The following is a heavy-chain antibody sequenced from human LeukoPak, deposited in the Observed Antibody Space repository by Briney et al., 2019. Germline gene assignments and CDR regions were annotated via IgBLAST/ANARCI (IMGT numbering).Heavy chain of an antibody. J-gene: IGHJ4*02. CDR2: ISYDGSNK. V-gene: IGHV3-30*18. Sequence: GGSLRLSCAASGFTLSSYGMHWVRQAPGKGLDWVAVISYDGSNKYYADSVEGRFTISRDNSKNTLFLQMNSLRAEDTAVYYCAKGSNRGVATIDYWGQGTLVTVSS. D-gene: IGHD5-12*01. CDR1: GFTLSSYG. CDR3: AKGSNRGVATIDY.